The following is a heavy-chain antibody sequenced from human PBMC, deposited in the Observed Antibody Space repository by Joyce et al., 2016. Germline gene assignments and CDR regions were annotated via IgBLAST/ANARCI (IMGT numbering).Heavy chain of an antibody. V-gene: IGHV3-13*05. Sequence: EVQLVEAGGVLVQPGGSLRLSCAASGFTFRAYEIHWVRQTTGKGRGWVSAIGTAGDPYYAGSVKGRFTISGENAKSSLFLQMNSLRAEDTAVYYCARERGGGMSAFDIWGQGTMVTVSS. J-gene: IGHJ3*02. D-gene: IGHD3-16*01. CDR2: IGTAGDP. CDR1: GFTFRAYE. CDR3: ARERGGGMSAFDI.